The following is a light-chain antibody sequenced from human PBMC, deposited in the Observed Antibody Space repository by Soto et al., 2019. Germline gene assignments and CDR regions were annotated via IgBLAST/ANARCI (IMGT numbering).Light chain of an antibody. Sequence: QLVLTQSPSASASLGASVKLTCTMSSVHSNYAIAWHQQQSEKGPRYLMKLNSDGSHSKGDGIPDRFSGSSSGAERYLTTSSLQSEDEADYYCQNWGSGIVVFGGGTKLTVL. CDR1: SVHSNYA. V-gene: IGLV4-69*01. CDR2: LNSDGSH. J-gene: IGLJ2*01. CDR3: QNWGSGIVV.